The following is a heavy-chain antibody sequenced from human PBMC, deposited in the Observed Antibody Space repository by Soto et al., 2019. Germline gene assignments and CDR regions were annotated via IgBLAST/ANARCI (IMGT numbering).Heavy chain of an antibody. Sequence: PSETLSLTCTVSGGSISSYYWSWIRQPPGKGLEWIGYIYYSGSTNYNPSLKSRVTISVDTSKNQFSLKLSSVTAADTAVYYCARQEGYYYDSSGPNDSWFDPWGQGTLVTVSS. CDR2: IYYSGST. CDR1: GGSISSYY. D-gene: IGHD3-22*01. V-gene: IGHV4-59*08. J-gene: IGHJ5*02. CDR3: ARQEGYYYDSSGPNDSWFDP.